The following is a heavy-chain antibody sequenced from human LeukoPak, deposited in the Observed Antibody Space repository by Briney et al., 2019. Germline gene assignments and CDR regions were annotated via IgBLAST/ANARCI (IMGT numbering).Heavy chain of an antibody. CDR2: IYHSGST. CDR1: GGSISSRSYN. V-gene: IGHV4-39*07. Sequence: PSETLPLTCTVSGGSISSRSYNWGWIRQPPGKGLEWIGEIYHSGSTNYNPSLKSRVTISVDKSKNQFSLKLSSVTAADTALYYCARVQRYYDSSGSKYYFDYWGQGTLVTVSS. CDR3: ARVQRYYDSSGSKYYFDY. D-gene: IGHD3-22*01. J-gene: IGHJ4*02.